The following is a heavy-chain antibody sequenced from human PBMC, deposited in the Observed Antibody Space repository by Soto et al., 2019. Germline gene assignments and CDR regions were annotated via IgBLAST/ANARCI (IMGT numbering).Heavy chain of an antibody. D-gene: IGHD3-22*01. V-gene: IGHV1-18*01. CDR1: GYTFTSYG. CDR3: ARDKSDYYDSSGRLDY. Sequence: GASVKVSCKASGYTFTSYGISWVRQAPGQGLEWMGWISAYNGNTNYAQKLQGRVTMTTDTSTSTAYMELRSLRSDDTAVYYCARDKSDYYDSSGRLDYWGQGTLVTVSS. J-gene: IGHJ4*02. CDR2: ISAYNGNT.